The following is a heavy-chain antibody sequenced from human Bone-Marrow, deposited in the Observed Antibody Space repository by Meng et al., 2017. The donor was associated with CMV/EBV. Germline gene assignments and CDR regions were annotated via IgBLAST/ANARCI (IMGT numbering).Heavy chain of an antibody. D-gene: IGHD3-3*01. CDR2: INHSGST. J-gene: IGHJ4*02. CDR3: ARLRRFDY. V-gene: IGHV4-39*07. CDR1: GGSISSSSYY. Sequence: SETLSLTCTVSGGSISSSSYYWGWIRQPPGKGLEWIGEINHSGSTNYNPSLKSRVTISVDTSKNQFSLKLSSVTAADTAVYYCARLRRFDYWGQGTLVTVSS.